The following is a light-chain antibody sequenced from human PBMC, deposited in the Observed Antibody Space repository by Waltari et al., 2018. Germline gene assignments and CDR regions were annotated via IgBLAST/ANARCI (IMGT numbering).Light chain of an antibody. CDR1: QSVSRT. V-gene: IGKV3-20*01. J-gene: IGKJ1*01. Sequence: EIVLTQSPGTLSLSPGERATLSCRASQSVSRTLAWYQQKPGQAPRLLIYDASTRATGIPDRFSGSGFGTDFSLTISRLEPEDFAVYYCQKYGTLPATFGQVTTVEIK. CDR3: QKYGTLPAT. CDR2: DAS.